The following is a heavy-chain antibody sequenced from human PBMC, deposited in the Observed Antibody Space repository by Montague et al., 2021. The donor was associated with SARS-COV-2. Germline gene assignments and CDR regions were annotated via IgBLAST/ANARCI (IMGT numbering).Heavy chain of an antibody. V-gene: IGHV4-38-2*02. CDR1: GYFIGTGYY. D-gene: IGHD2-21*02. CDR3: ARGRVTRAGFDY. CDR2: NYLHGNA. Sequence: SETLSLTCTVSGYFIGTGYYWGWILQSPGRGLEWIGSNYLHGNAYYNPSRISRVTISLDTSNNQFSLRLTSVTTSATAVDYCARGRVTRAGFDYWGQGTRVIVSS. J-gene: IGHJ4*02.